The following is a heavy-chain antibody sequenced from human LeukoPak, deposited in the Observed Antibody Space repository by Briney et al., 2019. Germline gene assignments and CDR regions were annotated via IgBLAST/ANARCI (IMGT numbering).Heavy chain of an antibody. V-gene: IGHV4-59*08. J-gene: IGHJ4*01. CDR3: ARHMGLGYTYFYPYFDY. Sequence: KPSETLSLTCTVSGGSISSYYWSWLPQPPGKGLEWIGYIYYSGSTNYNPSLKSRVTISVDTSKNQFSLKLSSVTAADTAVYYCARHMGLGYTYFYPYFDYWGQGTLVTVSS. CDR2: IYYSGST. CDR1: GGSISSYY. D-gene: IGHD1-1*01.